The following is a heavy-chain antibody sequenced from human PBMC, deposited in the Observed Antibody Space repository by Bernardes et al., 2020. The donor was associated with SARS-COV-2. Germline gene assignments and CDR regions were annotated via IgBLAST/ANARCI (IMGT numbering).Heavy chain of an antibody. D-gene: IGHD6-19*01. Sequence: SMKVSCKASGGTFSGHAIRWVRQAPGQGLEWMGVSIPVFRITSIAQKFQGRVTITADDSTGTAYMELSSLRSEDTATYFCAREIAVAGGGLDSWGQGTLVTVPS. CDR2: SIPVFRIT. CDR3: AREIAVAGGGLDS. V-gene: IGHV1-69*13. J-gene: IGHJ4*02. CDR1: GGTFSGHA.